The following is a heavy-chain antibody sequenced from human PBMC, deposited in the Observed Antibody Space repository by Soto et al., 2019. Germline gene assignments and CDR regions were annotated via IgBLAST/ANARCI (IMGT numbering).Heavy chain of an antibody. D-gene: IGHD5-12*01. CDR3: ARDRRLRLGESFDY. V-gene: IGHV3-30-3*01. CDR1: GFTFSSYA. CDR2: ISYDGSNK. Sequence: GGSLRLSCAASGFTFSSYAMHWVRQAPGKGLEWVAVISYDGSNKYYADSVKGRFTISRDNSKNTLYLQMNSLRAEDTAVYYCARDRRLRLGESFDYWGQGTLVTV. J-gene: IGHJ4*02.